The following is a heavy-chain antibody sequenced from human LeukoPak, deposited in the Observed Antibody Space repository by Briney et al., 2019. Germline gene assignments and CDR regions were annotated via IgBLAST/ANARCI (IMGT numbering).Heavy chain of an antibody. D-gene: IGHD2-2*01. CDR3: NRVVAAAMHLDWFDP. CDR2: IYYSGST. V-gene: IGHV4-30-4*01. J-gene: IGHJ5*02. CDR1: DGSISSGDYY. Sequence: SETLSLTCTVSDGSISSGDYYWSWIRQPPGKGLEWIGYIYYSGSTYYNPSLKSRVTISVDTSKNQFSLKLSSVTAADTAVYYCNRVVAAAMHLDWFDPWGQGTLVTVSS.